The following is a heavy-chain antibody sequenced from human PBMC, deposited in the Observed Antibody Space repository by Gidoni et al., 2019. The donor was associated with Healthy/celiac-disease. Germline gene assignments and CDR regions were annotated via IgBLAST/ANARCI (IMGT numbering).Heavy chain of an antibody. D-gene: IGHD5-18*01. CDR3: ARDRGYSYGYSFDY. Sequence: QLQLQESGPGLVTPSETLSLTCTVSGGSISSSSYYWGWIRQPPGKGLEWIGSIYYSGSTYYNPSLKRRVTISVDTSKNQFSLKLSSVTAADTAVYYCARDRGYSYGYSFDYWGQGTLVTVSS. CDR1: GGSISSSSYY. CDR2: IYYSGST. J-gene: IGHJ4*02. V-gene: IGHV4-39*01.